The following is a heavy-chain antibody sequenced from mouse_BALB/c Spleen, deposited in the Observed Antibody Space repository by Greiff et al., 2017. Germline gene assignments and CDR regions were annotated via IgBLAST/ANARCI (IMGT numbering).Heavy chain of an antibody. D-gene: IGHD1-1*01. J-gene: IGHJ3*01. Sequence: VHVKQSGAELVRPGALVKLSCKASGFNITDYYMHWVKQRPEQGLEWIGWIDPENGNTIYDPKFQGKASITADTSSNTAYLQLSSLTSEDTAVYYWARPGSSWGFAYWGQGTLVTVSA. CDR3: ARPGSSWGFAY. V-gene: IGHV14-1*02. CDR1: GFNITDYY. CDR2: IDPENGNT.